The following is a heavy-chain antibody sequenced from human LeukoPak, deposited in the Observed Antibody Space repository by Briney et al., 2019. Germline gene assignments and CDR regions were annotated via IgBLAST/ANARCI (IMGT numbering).Heavy chain of an antibody. Sequence: GKSLRLSCAASGFTFSSYGMHWVRQAPGKGLEWVAVISSDGSNEDYADPVKGRFTISRDNSKNTLYLQMNSLRAEDTAVYYCAKDDGDGYNYDPFDIWGRGTMVTVSS. CDR3: AKDDGDGYNYDPFDI. CDR1: GFTFSSYG. CDR2: ISSDGSNE. J-gene: IGHJ3*02. D-gene: IGHD5-24*01. V-gene: IGHV3-30*18.